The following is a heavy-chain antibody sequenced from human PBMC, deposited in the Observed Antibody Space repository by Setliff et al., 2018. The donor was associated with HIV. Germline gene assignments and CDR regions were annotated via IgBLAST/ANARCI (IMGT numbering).Heavy chain of an antibody. V-gene: IGHV3-15*01. D-gene: IGHD3-22*01. CDR1: GFTFSNAW. J-gene: IGHJ4*02. CDR2: IKSKTDGGTT. Sequence: GGSLRLSCAASGFTFSNAWMSWVRQAPGKGLEWVGHIKSKTDGGTTDYAAPVKGRFAISRDDSANTLFLQMNSLKTEDTAVYYCSADTEDSLNFYNCDYWGPGIQVTVSS. CDR3: SADTEDSLNFYNCDY.